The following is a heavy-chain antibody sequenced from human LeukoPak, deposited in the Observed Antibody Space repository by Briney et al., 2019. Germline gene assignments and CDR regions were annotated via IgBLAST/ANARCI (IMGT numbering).Heavy chain of an antibody. CDR2: IYYSGST. CDR3: ARASSGWDPFDY. V-gene: IGHV4-39*07. Sequence: SETLSLTCTVSGGSISSSSYYWGWIRQPPGTGLEWIGSIYYSGSTYYNPSLKSRVTISVDTSKNHFSLKLSSVTAADTAVYYCARASSGWDPFDYWGQGTLVTVSS. D-gene: IGHD6-19*01. CDR1: GGSISSSSYY. J-gene: IGHJ4*02.